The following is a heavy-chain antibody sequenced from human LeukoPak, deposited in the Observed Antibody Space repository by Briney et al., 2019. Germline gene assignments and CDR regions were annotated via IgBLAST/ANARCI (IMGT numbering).Heavy chain of an antibody. D-gene: IGHD6-25*01. CDR3: ARERTAAAGLCDY. J-gene: IGHJ4*02. Sequence: GGSLRLSCAVSGCTLRSCWLSWVRQPPGKGLGWVGNIQQDGSERYYEDSVKGRFTIARNHAKNSLYLQTNRLNGQDTAVYYCARERTAAAGLCDYWAQGTLHTVSS. V-gene: IGHV3-7*01. CDR2: IQQDGSER. CDR1: GCTLRSCW.